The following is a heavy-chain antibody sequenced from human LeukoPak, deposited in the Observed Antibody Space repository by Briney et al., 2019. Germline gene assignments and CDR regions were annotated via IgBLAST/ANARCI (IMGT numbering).Heavy chain of an antibody. J-gene: IGHJ5*02. CDR3: ARGTTLTPRPYWFDP. Sequence: SETLSLTCTVSGGSISSYYWNWIRQPPGKGLEWIGYIYYSGSTNYNPSLKSRVTISVDTSKNQFSLNLTSVTAADTAVYYCARGTTLTPRPYWFDPWGRGALVTVSP. D-gene: IGHD1/OR15-1a*01. V-gene: IGHV4-59*01. CDR2: IYYSGST. CDR1: GGSISSYY.